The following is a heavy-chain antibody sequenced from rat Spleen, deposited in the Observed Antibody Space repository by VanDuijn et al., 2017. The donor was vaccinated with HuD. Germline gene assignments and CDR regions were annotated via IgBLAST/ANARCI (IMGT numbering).Heavy chain of an antibody. CDR1: GFTFSDFF. Sequence: EVQLVESDGGLVQPGRSLKLSCAASGFTFSDFFMAWVRQAPGKGLEWVASITNTGGSTYYRDSVKGRFTISRDNTKNTLYLQMDNLRSEDTATYYCARAGYLRDWYFDFWGPGTMVTVSS. CDR3: ARAGYLRDWYFDF. J-gene: IGHJ1*01. D-gene: IGHD2-2*01. V-gene: IGHV5-25*01. CDR2: ITNTGGST.